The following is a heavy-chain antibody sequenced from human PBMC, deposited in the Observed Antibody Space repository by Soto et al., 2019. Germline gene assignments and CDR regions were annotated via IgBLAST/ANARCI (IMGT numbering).Heavy chain of an antibody. Sequence: SETLSLTCAVSGGSISSGGYSWSWIRQPPGKGLEWIGYIYHSGSTYYNPSLKSRVTISVDRSKNQFSLKLSSVTAADTAVYYCARGEGGIYSGYETRYSFDYWGQGTLVTVSS. CDR1: GGSISSGGYS. CDR2: IYHSGST. V-gene: IGHV4-30-2*01. CDR3: ARGEGGIYSGYETRYSFDY. J-gene: IGHJ4*02. D-gene: IGHD5-12*01.